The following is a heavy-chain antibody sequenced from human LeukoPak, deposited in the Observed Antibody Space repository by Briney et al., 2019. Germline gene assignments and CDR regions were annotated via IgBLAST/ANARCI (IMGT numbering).Heavy chain of an antibody. J-gene: IGHJ6*02. CDR1: GFTFSSYC. V-gene: IGHV3-30*18. CDR3: AKAKDVWFGELLNGMDV. D-gene: IGHD3-10*01. Sequence: GGSLRLSCAAYGFTFSSYCMHWVRQAPGEGLEWVAVISYDGSNKYYADSVKGRFTISRDNSKNTLYLQMNSLRAEDTAVYYCAKAKDVWFGELLNGMDVWGQGTTVTVSS. CDR2: ISYDGSNK.